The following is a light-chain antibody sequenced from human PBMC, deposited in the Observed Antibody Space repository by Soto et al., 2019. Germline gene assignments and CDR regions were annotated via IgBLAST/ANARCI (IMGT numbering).Light chain of an antibody. J-gene: IGKJ1*01. V-gene: IGKV3-20*01. CDR2: VAS. Sequence: EIVLTQSPGTLSLSPGERATLSCRASQSVISTYLAWYQQKPGQAPRLLIYVASSRVTGIPDRFSGSGSGTDFTLTISRLEPEDFGVYYCQQYRDSLGTFGQGTKVEIK. CDR3: QQYRDSLGT. CDR1: QSVISTY.